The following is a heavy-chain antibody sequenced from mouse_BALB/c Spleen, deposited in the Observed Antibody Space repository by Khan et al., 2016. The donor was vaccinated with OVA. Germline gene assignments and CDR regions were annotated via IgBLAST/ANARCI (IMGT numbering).Heavy chain of an antibody. CDR2: IRYDGSN. CDR3: ARGGSSGPAWFAY. Sequence: EVQLQESGPGLVKPSQSLSLTCSVTGYSITSGYYWNWIRQFPGNKLEWMGYIRYDGSNNYNPSLKNRISINRDTSKNQFLLKLNSVTTEDTATYYCARGGSSGPAWFAYWGQGTLVTVS. D-gene: IGHD3-1*01. J-gene: IGHJ3*01. CDR1: GYSITSGYY. V-gene: IGHV3-6*02.